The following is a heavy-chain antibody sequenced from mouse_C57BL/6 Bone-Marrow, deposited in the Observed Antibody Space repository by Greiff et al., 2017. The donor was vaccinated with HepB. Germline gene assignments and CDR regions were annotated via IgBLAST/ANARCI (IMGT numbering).Heavy chain of an antibody. CDR1: GYTFTDYY. D-gene: IGHD2-4*01. CDR3: ARHDYDGGFDY. Sequence: VQLQQSGPELVKPGASVKISCKASGYTFTDYYMNWVKQSHGKSLEWIGDINPNNGGTSYNQKFKGKATFTVDKSSSTAYMELRSLTSEDSAVYYCARHDYDGGFDYWGQGTTLTVSS. J-gene: IGHJ2*01. V-gene: IGHV1-26*01. CDR2: INPNNGGT.